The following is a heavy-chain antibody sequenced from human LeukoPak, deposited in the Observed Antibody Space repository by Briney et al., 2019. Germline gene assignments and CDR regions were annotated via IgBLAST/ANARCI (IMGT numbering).Heavy chain of an antibody. CDR3: ARARRWLSPMDFDY. Sequence: ASVKVSCKASGYTFTSYGISWVRQAPGQGLEWMGWISAYNGNTNYAQKLQGGVTMTTDTSTSTAYMELRSLRSDDTAVYYCARARRWLSPMDFDYWGQGTLVTVSS. CDR2: ISAYNGNT. V-gene: IGHV1-18*01. J-gene: IGHJ4*02. D-gene: IGHD3-22*01. CDR1: GYTFTSYG.